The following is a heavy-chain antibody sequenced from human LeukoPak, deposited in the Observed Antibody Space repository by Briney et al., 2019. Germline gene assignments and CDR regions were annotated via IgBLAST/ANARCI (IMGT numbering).Heavy chain of an antibody. CDR3: ARDISSNWYDC. J-gene: IGHJ5*01. CDR1: GFIFSDYS. V-gene: IGHV3-33*08. CDR2: IWNDGSNK. D-gene: IGHD2-2*01. Sequence: PGGSLRLSCAASGFIFSDYSMSWIRQAPGKGLEWVALIWNDGSNKYYADSVKGRFTISRDNSKNTLYLQMNSLRAEDTAVYYCARDISSNWYDCWGQGTLVTVSS.